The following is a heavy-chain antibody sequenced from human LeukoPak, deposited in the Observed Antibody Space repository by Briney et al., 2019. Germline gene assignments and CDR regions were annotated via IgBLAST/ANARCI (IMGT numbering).Heavy chain of an antibody. CDR1: GGSISSYY. J-gene: IGHJ4*02. CDR2: IYHSGST. CDR3: ATLLSSSWSFDY. D-gene: IGHD6-13*01. V-gene: IGHV4-59*08. Sequence: PSETLSLTCTVSGGSISSYYWSWIRQPPGKGLEWIGYIYHSGSTNYNPSLKSRVTISVDTSKNQFSLKLSSVTAADTAVYYCATLLSSSWSFDYWGQGTLVTVSS.